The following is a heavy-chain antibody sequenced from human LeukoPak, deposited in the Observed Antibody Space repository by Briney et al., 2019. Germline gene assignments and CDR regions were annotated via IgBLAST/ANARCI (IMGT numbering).Heavy chain of an antibody. CDR3: ARGSAGYYSYYYYGMDV. J-gene: IGHJ6*02. CDR2: INHSGST. V-gene: IGHV4-34*01. CDR1: GGSFSGYY. D-gene: IGHD3-22*01. Sequence: PSETLSLTCAVYGGSFSGYYWSWIRQPPGKGLEWIGEINHSGSTNYNPSLKSRVTISVDTSKNQISLKLSSVTAADTAVYYCARGSAGYYSYYYYGMDVWGQGTTVTVSS.